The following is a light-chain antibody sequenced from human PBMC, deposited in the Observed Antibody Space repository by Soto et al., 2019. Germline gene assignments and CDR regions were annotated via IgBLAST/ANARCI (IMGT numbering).Light chain of an antibody. V-gene: IGKV3-20*01. Sequence: EIVLTQSPGTLSLYPWEIATLSCRASQSVSSSYLAWYQQKPGQAPRLLIYGASSRATGIPDRFSGSGSGTDFTLTISRLEPEDFAVYYCQQYRSSPRTFGQGTRLEIK. J-gene: IGKJ5*01. CDR2: GAS. CDR1: QSVSSSY. CDR3: QQYRSSPRT.